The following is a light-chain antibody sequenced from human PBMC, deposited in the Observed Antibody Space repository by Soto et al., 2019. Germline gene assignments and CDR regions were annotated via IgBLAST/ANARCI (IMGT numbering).Light chain of an antibody. J-gene: IGKJ4*01. V-gene: IGKV3-11*01. CDR3: QQYNEWPLA. CDR2: DAS. CDR1: QSVSSY. Sequence: EIVLTQSPATLSLSPGERATLSCRASQSVSSYLAWYQQKPGQAPRLLIYDASNRATGIPARFSSSGSGTDFTLTISSLEPEDFAVYYCQQYNEWPLAFGGGTKVEIK.